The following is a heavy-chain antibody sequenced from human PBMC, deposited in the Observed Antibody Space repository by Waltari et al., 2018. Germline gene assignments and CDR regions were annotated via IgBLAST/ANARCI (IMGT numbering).Heavy chain of an antibody. Sequence: VSCKVSGYTLTELSMHWVRQAPGKGLEWMGGFDPEDGETIYAQKFQGRVTMTEDTSTDTAYMELSSLRSEDTAVYYCATHIGDCSSTSCYTFDYWGQGTLVTVSS. CDR3: ATHIGDCSSTSCYTFDY. D-gene: IGHD2-2*02. CDR2: FDPEDGET. V-gene: IGHV1-24*01. J-gene: IGHJ4*02. CDR1: GYTLTELS.